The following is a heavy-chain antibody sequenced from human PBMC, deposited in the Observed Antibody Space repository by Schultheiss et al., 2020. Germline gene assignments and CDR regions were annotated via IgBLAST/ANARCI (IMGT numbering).Heavy chain of an antibody. J-gene: IGHJ5*02. CDR2: IYYSGST. CDR3: LIFGVVIIRRPTP. V-gene: IGHV4-59*04. D-gene: IGHD3-3*01. CDR1: GVSISSYY. Sequence: SETLSLTCTVSGVSISSYYWSWIRQPPGKGLEWIGYIYYSGSTYYNPSLKSRVTISVDTSKNQFSLKLSSVTAADTAVYYCLIFGVVIIRRPTPWGQGALVTVSS.